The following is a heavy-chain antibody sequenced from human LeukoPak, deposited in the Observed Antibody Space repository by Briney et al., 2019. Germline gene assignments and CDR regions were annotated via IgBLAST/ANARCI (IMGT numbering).Heavy chain of an antibody. D-gene: IGHD6-13*01. CDR3: ARGPIAAAFDY. V-gene: IGHV3-30-3*01. J-gene: IGHJ4*02. CDR1: GFTFSSYA. CDR2: ISYDGSNK. Sequence: GGSLRLSCAASGFTFSSYAMHWVRQAPGKGLEWVAGISYDGSNKYYADSVKGRFTISRDNSKNTLYLQMNSLRAEDTAVYYCARGPIAAAFDYWGQGTLVTVSS.